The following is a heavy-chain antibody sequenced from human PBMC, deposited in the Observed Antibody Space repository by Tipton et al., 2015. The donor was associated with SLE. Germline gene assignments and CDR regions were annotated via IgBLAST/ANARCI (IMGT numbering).Heavy chain of an antibody. CDR2: IYSGGSST. CDR3: AKGYDY. Sequence: GPLRLSCAASGFTFSSYAMSWVRQAPGKGLEWVSVIYSGGSSTYYADSVKGRFTISRDNSKNTLYLQMNSLRAEDTAVYYCAKGYDYWGQGTLVTVSS. CDR1: GFTFSSYA. J-gene: IGHJ4*02. V-gene: IGHV3-23*03.